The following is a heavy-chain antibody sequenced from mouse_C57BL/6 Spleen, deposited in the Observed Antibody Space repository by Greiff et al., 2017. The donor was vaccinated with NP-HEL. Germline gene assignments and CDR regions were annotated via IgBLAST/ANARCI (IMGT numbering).Heavy chain of an antibody. Sequence: VQLQQPGAELVRPGSSVKLSCKASGYTFTSYWMHWVKQRPIQGLEWIGNIDPSDSETHYNQKFKDKATLTVDKSSSTAYMQLSSLTSEDSAVYYCARRYYGSSSHWYFDVWGTGTTVTVSS. CDR2: IDPSDSET. CDR1: GYTFTSYW. D-gene: IGHD1-1*01. CDR3: ARRYYGSSSHWYFDV. J-gene: IGHJ1*03. V-gene: IGHV1-52*01.